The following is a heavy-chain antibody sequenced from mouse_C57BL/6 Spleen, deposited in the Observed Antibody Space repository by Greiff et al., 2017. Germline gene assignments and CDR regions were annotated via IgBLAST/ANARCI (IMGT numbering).Heavy chain of an antibody. CDR3: AEGGNYEDFDY. V-gene: IGHV1-42*01. J-gene: IGHJ2*01. CDR2: INPSTGGT. CDR1: GYSFTGYY. Sequence: EVQLQQSGPELVKPGASVKISCKASGYSFTGYYMNWVKQSPEKSLEWIGEINPSTGGTTYNQKFKAKATLTVDKSSSTAYMQLKSLTSEDSAVYYCAEGGNYEDFDYWGQGTTLTVSS. D-gene: IGHD2-1*01.